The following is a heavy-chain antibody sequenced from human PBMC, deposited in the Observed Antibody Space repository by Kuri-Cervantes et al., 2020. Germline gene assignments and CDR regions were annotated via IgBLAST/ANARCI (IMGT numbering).Heavy chain of an antibody. CDR3: ARLLYFDH. Sequence: GGSLRLSCAASGFTVSSNYMSWVRQAPGKGLEWVSVIYSGGDTYYAESVKGRFTISRDDSKNTLYLQMNSLRAEDTAVYYCARLLYFDHWGQGTLVTVSS. J-gene: IGHJ4*02. CDR2: IYSGGDT. CDR1: GFTVSSNY. V-gene: IGHV3-53*01.